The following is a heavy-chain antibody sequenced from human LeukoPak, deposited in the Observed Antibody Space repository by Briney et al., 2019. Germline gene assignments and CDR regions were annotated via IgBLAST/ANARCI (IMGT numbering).Heavy chain of an antibody. CDR1: GFTFSSYS. J-gene: IGHJ4*02. Sequence: GGSLRLSCAASGFTFSSYSMSWVRQAPGKGLEWVSSISSSSSYIYYADSVKGRFTISRDNAKNSLYLQMNSLRAEDTAVYYCARDQDSYSSGWHSFDYWGQGTLVTVSS. D-gene: IGHD6-19*01. V-gene: IGHV3-21*01. CDR2: ISSSSSYI. CDR3: ARDQDSYSSGWHSFDY.